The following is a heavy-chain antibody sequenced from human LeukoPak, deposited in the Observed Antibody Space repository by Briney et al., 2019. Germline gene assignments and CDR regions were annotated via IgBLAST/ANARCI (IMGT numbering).Heavy chain of an antibody. CDR3: ARAGVVGWSRRSYDY. V-gene: IGHV4-39*07. CDR2: IYYSGST. CDR1: GGSISSGTYY. J-gene: IGHJ4*02. D-gene: IGHD2-2*01. Sequence: SETLSLTCTVSGGSISSGTYYWGWIRQPPGKGLEWIGSIYYSGSTYYNPSLKSRVTISVDTSKNQFSLKLSSVTAADTAVYYCARAGVVGWSRRSYDYWGQGTLVTVSS.